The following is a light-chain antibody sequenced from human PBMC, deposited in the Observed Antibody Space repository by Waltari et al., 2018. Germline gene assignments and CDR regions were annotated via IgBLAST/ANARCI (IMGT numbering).Light chain of an antibody. J-gene: IGKJ1*01. CDR3: QQVNTHSWT. Sequence: DIHLTQSPSYLSASVGDRVTITCRASRGISSYLAWYQQKPGKAPKLLIYAASTLQSGVPLRFSGSGSGTEFTLTISSLQPEDFATYYCQQVNTHSWTFGQGTKVEIK. CDR2: AAS. CDR1: RGISSY. V-gene: IGKV1-9*01.